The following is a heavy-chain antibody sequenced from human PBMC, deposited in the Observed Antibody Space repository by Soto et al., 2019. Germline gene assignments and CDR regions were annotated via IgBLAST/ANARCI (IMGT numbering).Heavy chain of an antibody. V-gene: IGHV2-5*02. CDR1: GFSLSGDGVG. D-gene: IGHD3-3*02. CDR2: IYWDDDQ. CDR3: AHAFGGTSWPNDAFDI. J-gene: IGHJ3*02. Sequence: QITLKESGPTLVKPTQSLTLTCTVSGFSLSGDGVGVGWIRQPPGKDLEWLALIYWDDDQRYSPSLKTRLTITKDTSKNQVVLTMTNMDPVDTATYYCAHAFGGTSWPNDAFDIWGLGTVVTVSS.